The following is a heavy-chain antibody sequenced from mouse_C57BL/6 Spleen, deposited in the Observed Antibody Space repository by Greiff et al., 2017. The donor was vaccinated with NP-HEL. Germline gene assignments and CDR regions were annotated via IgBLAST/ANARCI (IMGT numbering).Heavy chain of an antibody. CDR3: ATDYGSPFYAMDY. V-gene: IGHV1-64*01. CDR2: IHPNSGST. J-gene: IGHJ4*01. Sequence: QVQLQQPGAELVKPGASVKLSCKASGYTFTSYWMHWVKQRPGQGLEWIGMIHPNSGSTNYNEKFKSKATLTVDKSSSTAYMQLSSLTSEDSAVYYCATDYGSPFYAMDYWGQGTSVTVSS. D-gene: IGHD1-1*01. CDR1: GYTFTSYW.